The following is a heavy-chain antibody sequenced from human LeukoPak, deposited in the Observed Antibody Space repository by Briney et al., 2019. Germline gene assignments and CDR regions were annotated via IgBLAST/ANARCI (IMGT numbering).Heavy chain of an antibody. Sequence: GSLLLSCVVSGFIVSDYYMSWVRPAPGKGLEWVGLIRDSGEAFYADFARGRFAISRDESENTLYLQMNSLRVEDTAVYFCARDRAANQDWVEFDPWGQGTPVSVSS. CDR2: IRDSGEA. CDR1: GFIVSDYY. V-gene: IGHV3-66*03. CDR3: ARDRAANQDWVEFDP. D-gene: IGHD3/OR15-3a*01. J-gene: IGHJ5*02.